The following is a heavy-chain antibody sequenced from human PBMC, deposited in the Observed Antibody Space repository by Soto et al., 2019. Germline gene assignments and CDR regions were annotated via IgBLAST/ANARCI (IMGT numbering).Heavy chain of an antibody. D-gene: IGHD2-21*01. CDR2: IYSGGST. CDR3: ARDLDGGNSDKGVYYYGMDV. J-gene: IGHJ6*02. CDR1: GCPVSSNY. V-gene: IGHV3-53*01. Sequence: PGGSLRLSCAASGCPVSSNYMSWVRQAPGKGLEWVSVIYSGGSTYYADSVKGRFTISRDNSKNTLYLQMNSLRAEDTAVYYCARDLDGGNSDKGVYYYGMDVWGQGTTVTVSS.